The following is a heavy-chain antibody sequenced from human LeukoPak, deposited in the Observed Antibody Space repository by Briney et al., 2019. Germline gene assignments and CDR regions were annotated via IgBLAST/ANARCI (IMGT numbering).Heavy chain of an antibody. V-gene: IGHV4-38-2*01. Sequence: SETLSLTCAVSGYSISSGYYWGWIRQPPGKGLEWIGSIYHSGSTYYNPSLKSRVTISVDTSKNQFSLKPSSVIAADTAVYYCARGPGQQLVHFDYWGQGTLVTVSS. CDR1: GYSISSGYY. CDR3: ARGPGQQLVHFDY. J-gene: IGHJ4*02. CDR2: IYHSGST. D-gene: IGHD6-13*01.